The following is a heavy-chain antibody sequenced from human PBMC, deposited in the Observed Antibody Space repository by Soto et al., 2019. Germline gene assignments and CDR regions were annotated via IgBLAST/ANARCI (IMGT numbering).Heavy chain of an antibody. CDR3: ARDRTDSGYYTNWLDP. Sequence: VRQAPGQGLEWVGRIIPIFGTTNYAQNLQGRVTISADKSTLTSYMELHSLTSDDTALYYCARDRTDSGYYTNWLDPWGQGTQVTVSS. J-gene: IGHJ5*02. CDR2: IIPIFGTT. V-gene: IGHV1-69*06. D-gene: IGHD3-22*01.